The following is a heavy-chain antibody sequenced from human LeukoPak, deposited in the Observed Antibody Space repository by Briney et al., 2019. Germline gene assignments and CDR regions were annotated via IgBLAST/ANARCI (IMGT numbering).Heavy chain of an antibody. D-gene: IGHD1-14*01. V-gene: IGHV4-38-2*02. J-gene: IGHJ4*02. Sequence: SETLSLTCTVSGYSISSGYYWGWIRQPPGKGLEWIGSIYHSGRTYYNPSLKSRVTISVDTSKNQFSLKLSSVTAADTAVYYCAREGIRFPVDYWGQGALVTVSS. CDR3: AREGIRFPVDY. CDR2: IYHSGRT. CDR1: GYSISSGYY.